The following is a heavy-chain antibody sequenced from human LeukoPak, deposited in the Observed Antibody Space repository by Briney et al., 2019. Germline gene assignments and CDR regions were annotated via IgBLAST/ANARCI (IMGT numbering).Heavy chain of an antibody. J-gene: IGHJ4*02. D-gene: IGHD2/OR15-2a*01. Sequence: GGSLRLSCAASGFTFSRYSMNWVRPAPGKGLEWVSSITSSSSYIYYADSLKGRFTISRDNAKNSLYLQMNSLRAEHTAVYYCARILLPKGYYFDYWGQGTLVTVSS. V-gene: IGHV3-21*01. CDR1: GFTFSRYS. CDR2: ITSSSSYI. CDR3: ARILLPKGYYFDY.